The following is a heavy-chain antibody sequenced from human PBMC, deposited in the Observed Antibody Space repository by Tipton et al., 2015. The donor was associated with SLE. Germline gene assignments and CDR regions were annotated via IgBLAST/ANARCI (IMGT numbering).Heavy chain of an antibody. CDR1: GYTFSSYG. V-gene: IGHV1-18*01. CDR2: ISGHNGNT. J-gene: IGHJ4*02. CDR3: ALWPITIFGVVAYY. Sequence: QSGAEVKKPGASVKVSCKASGYTFSSYGISWVRQAPGQGLEWMGRISGHNGNTDYIQKFQGRVTMTTDTSTSTAYMELRSLRSDDTAVYYCALWPITIFGVVAYYWGQGTLVTVSS. D-gene: IGHD3-3*01.